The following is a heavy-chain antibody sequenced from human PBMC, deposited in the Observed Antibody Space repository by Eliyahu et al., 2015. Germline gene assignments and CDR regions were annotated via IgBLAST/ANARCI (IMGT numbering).Heavy chain of an antibody. V-gene: IGHV1-24*01. CDR3: ATGLSIAAAGTFSPYYYMDV. Sequence: QVQLVQSGAEVKKPGASVKVSCXVSGYTLXELSXHWVRQAPGKGLEWMGGFDPEDGETIYAQKFQGRVTMTEDTSTDTAYMELSSLRSEDTAVYYCATGLSIAAAGTFSPYYYMDVWGKGTTVTVSS. J-gene: IGHJ6*03. D-gene: IGHD6-13*01. CDR1: GYTLXELS. CDR2: FDPEDGET.